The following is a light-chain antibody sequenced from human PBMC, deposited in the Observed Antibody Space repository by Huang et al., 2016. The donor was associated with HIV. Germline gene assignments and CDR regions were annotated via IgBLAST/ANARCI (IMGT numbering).Light chain of an antibody. CDR3: QQYDNVPIT. CDR1: QDISTY. J-gene: IGKJ5*01. CDR2: TAS. Sequence: DIQMTQSPSSLSASVGDRVTITCQASQDISTYLNWYQQKPGKAPKVLIYTASNLETGVPSRCSGSGSGTNFTFTISSLQPEDIATYYCQQYDNVPITFGQGTRLEI. V-gene: IGKV1-33*01.